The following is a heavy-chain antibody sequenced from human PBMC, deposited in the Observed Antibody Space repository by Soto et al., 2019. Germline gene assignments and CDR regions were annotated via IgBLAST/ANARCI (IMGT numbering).Heavy chain of an antibody. D-gene: IGHD6-19*01. CDR2: INHSGST. J-gene: IGHJ4*02. CDR3: ARGSGAEPDSSGWYGLYYFDY. Sequence: SETLSLTCAVYGGSFSGYYWSWIRQPPGKGLEWIGEINHSGSTNYNPSLKSRVTISVDTSKNQFSLKLSSVTAADTAVYYCARGSGAEPDSSGWYGLYYFDYWGQGTLVTVSS. V-gene: IGHV4-34*01. CDR1: GGSFSGYY.